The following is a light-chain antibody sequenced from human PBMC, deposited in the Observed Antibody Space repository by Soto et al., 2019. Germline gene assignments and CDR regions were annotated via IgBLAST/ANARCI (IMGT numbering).Light chain of an antibody. CDR1: QSVSSSY. CDR2: GTS. CDR3: QQYVTSPEWT. Sequence: VFTHSPCTLSFSPVERAPLSCSASQSVSSSYLAWYQQKPGQAPRLLIYGTSSRATGIPDRFSGSGSGTDFTLTISRLEPEDFAVYYCQQYVTSPEWTFGQGTKVDIK. J-gene: IGKJ1*01. V-gene: IGKV3-20*01.